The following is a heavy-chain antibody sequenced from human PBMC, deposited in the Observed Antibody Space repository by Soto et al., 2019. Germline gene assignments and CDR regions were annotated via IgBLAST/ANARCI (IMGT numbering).Heavy chain of an antibody. J-gene: IGHJ5*02. V-gene: IGHV3-66*01. Sequence: EVQLVESGGGLVQPGGSLRLSCAASGFTVSSNYMSWVRQAPGKGLEWVSVIYSGGSTYYADSVKGRFTISRDNSKNTLYLQMNSLRAEDTAVYYCARTYTAMVTFWFDPWGQGTLVTVSS. CDR2: IYSGGST. D-gene: IGHD5-18*01. CDR1: GFTVSSNY. CDR3: ARTYTAMVTFWFDP.